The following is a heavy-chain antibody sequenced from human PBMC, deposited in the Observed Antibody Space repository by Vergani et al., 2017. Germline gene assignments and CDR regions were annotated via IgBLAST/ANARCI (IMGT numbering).Heavy chain of an antibody. Sequence: QVQLVESGGGVVQPGRSLRLSCAASGFTFSSYGMHWVRQAPGKGLEWVAVISYDGSNKYYADSVKGRFTISRDNSKNTLYLQMNSLRAEDTAVYYCAKRFDFWSGLDYMDVWGKGTTATVSS. CDR2: ISYDGSNK. D-gene: IGHD3-3*01. V-gene: IGHV3-30*18. CDR3: AKRFDFWSGLDYMDV. J-gene: IGHJ6*03. CDR1: GFTFSSYG.